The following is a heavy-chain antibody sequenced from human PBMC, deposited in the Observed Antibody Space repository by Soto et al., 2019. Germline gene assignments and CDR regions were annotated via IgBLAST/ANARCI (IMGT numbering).Heavy chain of an antibody. Sequence: EVQLVESGGGLVKPGGSLRLSCAASGFTFSSYSMNWVRQAPGKGLEWVSSISSSSSYIYYADSVKGRFTISRDNAKNSRYLQMNSLRAEDTAVYYCARDWGYDSSGYSYPFDYWGQGTLVTVSS. CDR1: GFTFSSYS. V-gene: IGHV3-21*01. D-gene: IGHD3-22*01. J-gene: IGHJ4*02. CDR2: ISSSSSYI. CDR3: ARDWGYDSSGYSYPFDY.